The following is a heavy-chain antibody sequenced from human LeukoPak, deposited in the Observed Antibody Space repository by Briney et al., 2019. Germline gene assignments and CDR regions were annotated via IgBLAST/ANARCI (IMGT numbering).Heavy chain of an antibody. D-gene: IGHD3-3*01. V-gene: IGHV4-61*02. Sequence: SETLSLTCTVSGGSLSSGSDYWSWIRQSAGKGLEWIGRIYASGSTNYNPSLKSRVTISVDTSKNQFSLKLSSVTAADTAGYYCARSGYSNFDYWGQGTLVTVSS. CDR3: ARSGYSNFDY. CDR2: IYASGST. CDR1: GGSLSSGSDY. J-gene: IGHJ4*02.